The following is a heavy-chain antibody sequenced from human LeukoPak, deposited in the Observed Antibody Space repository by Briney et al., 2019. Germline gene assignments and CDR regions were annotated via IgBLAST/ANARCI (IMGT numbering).Heavy chain of an antibody. V-gene: IGHV1-18*01. CDR1: GYTFTSYG. J-gene: IGHJ4*02. Sequence: ASVKVSCKASGYTFTSYGISWVRQAPGQGLEWMGWISAYNGNTNYAQKLQGRVTMTTDTSTSTAYMELRSLRPDDTAVYYCARGNYDILTGYSTSYYFDYWGQGTLVTVSS. CDR2: ISAYNGNT. CDR3: ARGNYDILTGYSTSYYFDY. D-gene: IGHD3-9*01.